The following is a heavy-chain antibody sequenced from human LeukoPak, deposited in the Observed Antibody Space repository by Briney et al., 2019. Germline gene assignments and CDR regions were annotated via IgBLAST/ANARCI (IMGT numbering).Heavy chain of an antibody. CDR3: AREGYGDYGSGFDY. CDR2: IYYSGST. J-gene: IGHJ4*02. Sequence: SETLSLTCTVSGGSISSYYWSWIRQPPGKGLEWIGYIYYSGSTNYNPSLESRVTISVDTSKNQFSLKLSSVTAADTAVYYCAREGYGDYGSGFDYWGQGTLVTVSS. CDR1: GGSISSYY. D-gene: IGHD4-17*01. V-gene: IGHV4-59*01.